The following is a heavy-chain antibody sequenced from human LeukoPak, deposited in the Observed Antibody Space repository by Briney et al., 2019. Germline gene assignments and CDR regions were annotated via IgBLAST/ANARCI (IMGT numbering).Heavy chain of an antibody. D-gene: IGHD3-3*01. V-gene: IGHV1-69*04. CDR2: IIPILGIA. Sequence: GASVKVSCKASGGTFSSYAISWVRQAPGQGLEWMGRIIPILGIANYAQKFQGRVTITADKSTSTDYMELSSLRSEDTAAYYCAREGVLRDDFDIWGKGTMVTVSS. CDR1: GGTFSSYA. CDR3: AREGVLRDDFDI. J-gene: IGHJ3*02.